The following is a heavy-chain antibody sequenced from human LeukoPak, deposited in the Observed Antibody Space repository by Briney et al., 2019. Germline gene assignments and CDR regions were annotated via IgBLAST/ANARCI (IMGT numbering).Heavy chain of an antibody. CDR1: GYTFTSYG. CDR2: ISAYNGNT. D-gene: IGHD2-2*01. J-gene: IGHJ5*02. Sequence: ASVKVSCKASGYTFTSYGISWVRQAPGQGLEWMGWISAYNGNTNYAQKLQGRVTMTTDTSTSTAYMELGSLRSDDTAVYYCARDTPYCSSTSCPGWFDPWGQGTLVTVSS. CDR3: ARDTPYCSSTSCPGWFDP. V-gene: IGHV1-18*01.